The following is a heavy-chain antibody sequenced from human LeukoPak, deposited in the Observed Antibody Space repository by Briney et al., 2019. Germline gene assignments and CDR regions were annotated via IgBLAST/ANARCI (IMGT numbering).Heavy chain of an antibody. Sequence: SGGSLRLSCAASGFTFSSYRMNWVRQAPGKGLEWVSYISSSNSTIYYADSVKGRFTISRDNAKNSLYLQMNSLRAEDTAVYYCARGPSGYHNTGGQGTLVTVSS. V-gene: IGHV3-48*01. CDR2: ISSSNSTI. CDR3: ARGPSGYHNT. J-gene: IGHJ4*02. CDR1: GFTFSSYR. D-gene: IGHD5-12*01.